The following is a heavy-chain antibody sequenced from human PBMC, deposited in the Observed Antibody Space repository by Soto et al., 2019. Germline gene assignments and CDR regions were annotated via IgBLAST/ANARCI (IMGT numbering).Heavy chain of an antibody. CDR3: ARTGALYLEYFDY. D-gene: IGHD7-27*01. Sequence: EVQVVESGGGLVQPGGSLRLSCAVSGFSVSGNYMSWVRQAPGKGLEWVSIFYSAGSTYYADSVKGRFTISRDNSKNTVYLQMNNLRDDDTAVYYCARTGALYLEYFDYWGQGTLVTVSS. V-gene: IGHV3-66*01. J-gene: IGHJ4*02. CDR2: FYSAGST. CDR1: GFSVSGNY.